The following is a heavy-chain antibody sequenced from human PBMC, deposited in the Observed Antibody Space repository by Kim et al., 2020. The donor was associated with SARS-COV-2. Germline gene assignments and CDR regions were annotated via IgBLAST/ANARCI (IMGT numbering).Heavy chain of an antibody. J-gene: IGHJ3*02. CDR2: INDFGTNK. Sequence: GGSLRLSCATSGFTLSSYSMNWVRQAPGKGLEWVSHINDFGTNKEYADSVKGRFTISRDNTKNALYLQMNSLRAEDTAVYYCAREDYLAFDIWGQGTMVTVSS. CDR1: GFTLSSYS. V-gene: IGHV3-48*01. CDR3: AREDYLAFDI. D-gene: IGHD2-21*01.